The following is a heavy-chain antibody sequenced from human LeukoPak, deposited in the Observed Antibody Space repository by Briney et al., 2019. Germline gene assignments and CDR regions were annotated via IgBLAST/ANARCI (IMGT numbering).Heavy chain of an antibody. V-gene: IGHV4-59*01. CDR1: GGSISSYY. CDR2: IYYSGST. D-gene: IGHD6-19*01. CDR3: ARDMDSSGWSDY. Sequence: SETLSLTCTVSGGSISSYYWTWVRQPPGKGLEWIGYIYYSGSTNYNPSLKSRVTISVDTSKNQFSLKLSSVTAADTAVYYCARDMDSSGWSDYWGQGTLVTVSS. J-gene: IGHJ4*02.